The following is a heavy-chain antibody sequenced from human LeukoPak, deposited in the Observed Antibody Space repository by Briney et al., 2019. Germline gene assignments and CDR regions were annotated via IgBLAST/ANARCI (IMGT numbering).Heavy chain of an antibody. Sequence: ASVKVSCKASGYTFTSYGISWVRQAPGQGLEWMGWISAYNGNTNYAQELQGRVTMTTDTSTSTAYMELRSLRSDDTAVYYCARDLPSITMVRGVTRFDPWGQGTLVTVSS. CDR1: GYTFTSYG. V-gene: IGHV1-18*01. J-gene: IGHJ5*02. CDR3: ARDLPSITMVRGVTRFDP. CDR2: ISAYNGNT. D-gene: IGHD3-10*01.